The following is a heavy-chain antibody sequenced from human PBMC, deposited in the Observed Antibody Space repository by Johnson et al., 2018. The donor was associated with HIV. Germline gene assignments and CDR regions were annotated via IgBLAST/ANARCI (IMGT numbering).Heavy chain of an antibody. D-gene: IGHD1-26*01. CDR3: AKDLTHSYDAFDI. CDR2: IKHDGSDK. CDR1: GFTFSTYW. J-gene: IGHJ3*02. V-gene: IGHV3-7*03. Sequence: VQLVESGGGLVQPGGSLRLSCAASGFTFSTYWMSWVRQAPGKGLEWVANIKHDGSDKYYADSVKGRFTISRDNAKNSLYLQMNSLRAEDTALYYCAKDLTHSYDAFDIWGQGTMVTVSS.